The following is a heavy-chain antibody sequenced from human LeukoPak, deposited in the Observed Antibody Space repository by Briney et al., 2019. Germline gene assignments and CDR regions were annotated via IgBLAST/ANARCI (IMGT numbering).Heavy chain of an antibody. Sequence: TTSETLSLTCTVSGGSIRSSYYYWGWIRQPPGKGLEWIGSIYDSGSTYYNPSLKSRVTISVDTSKNQFSLKLSSVTAADTAVYYCARHQGYCSGGSCYLKGPHYYYYGMDVWGQGTTVTVSS. D-gene: IGHD2-15*01. CDR1: GGSIRSSYYY. V-gene: IGHV4-39*01. CDR2: IYDSGST. CDR3: ARHQGYCSGGSCYLKGPHYYYYGMDV. J-gene: IGHJ6*02.